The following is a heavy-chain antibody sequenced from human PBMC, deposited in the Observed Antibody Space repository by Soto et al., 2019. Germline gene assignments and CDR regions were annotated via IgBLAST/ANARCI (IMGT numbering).Heavy chain of an antibody. Sequence: SETLSLTCAVSGGSISSGGYYWSWIRQHPGKGLEWIGYIYYSGSTYYNPSLKSRVTISVDTSKNQFSLKLSSVTAADTAVYYCARAGDREWVDYWGQGTLVTVSS. J-gene: IGHJ4*02. CDR1: GGSISSGGYY. V-gene: IGHV4-31*11. CDR3: ARAGDREWVDY. CDR2: IYYSGST. D-gene: IGHD1-26*01.